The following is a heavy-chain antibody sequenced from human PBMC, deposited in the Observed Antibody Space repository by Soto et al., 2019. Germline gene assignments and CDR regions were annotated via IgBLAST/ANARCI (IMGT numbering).Heavy chain of an antibody. CDR1: GGSFSGYY. CDR3: ARGFKTTVTIRGRYLYMDV. CDR2: INHSGST. D-gene: IGHD4-17*01. J-gene: IGHJ6*03. Sequence: SETLSLTCAVYGGSFSGYYWSWIRQPPGKGLEWIGEINHSGSTNYNPSLKSRVTISVDTSKNQFSLKLSSVTAADTAVYYCARGFKTTVTIRGRYLYMDVWGKGTTVTVSS. V-gene: IGHV4-34*01.